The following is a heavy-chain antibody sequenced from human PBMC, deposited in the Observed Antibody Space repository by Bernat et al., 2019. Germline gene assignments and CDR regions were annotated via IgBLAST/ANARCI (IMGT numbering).Heavy chain of an antibody. D-gene: IGHD6-19*01. Sequence: EVNLVESGGGLVQPGGSLRLSCAASGFIVSSNYMSWVRQGPGKGLEWVSVIYGDDVTYYADSVKDRFIISRDNSKNTVSLQMNSLRAEDTAVYYCARDIAVAGTGGYWGQGTLVTVSS. CDR2: IYGDDVT. J-gene: IGHJ4*02. V-gene: IGHV3-66*01. CDR3: ARDIAVAGTGGY. CDR1: GFIVSSNY.